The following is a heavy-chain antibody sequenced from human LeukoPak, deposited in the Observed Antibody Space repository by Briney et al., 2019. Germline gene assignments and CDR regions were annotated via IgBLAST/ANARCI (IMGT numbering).Heavy chain of an antibody. V-gene: IGHV1-8*01. CDR1: GYTFTSYD. J-gene: IGHJ4*02. CDR2: MNPNSGNT. Sequence: GASVKVSCKASGYTFTSYDINWVRQATGQGLEWMGWMNPNSGNTGYAQKFQGRVTMTRNTSISTAYMELSSLRSEDTAVYYCARAQYYYGSGSYLDPFDYWGQGTLVTVSS. CDR3: ARAQYYYGSGSYLDPFDY. D-gene: IGHD3-10*01.